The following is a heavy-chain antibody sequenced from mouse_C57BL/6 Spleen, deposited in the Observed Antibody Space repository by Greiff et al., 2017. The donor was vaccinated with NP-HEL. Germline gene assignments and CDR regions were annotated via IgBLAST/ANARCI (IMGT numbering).Heavy chain of an antibody. CDR2: IYPGGGYT. J-gene: IGHJ3*01. CDR1: GYTFTNYW. D-gene: IGHD2-1*01. CDR3: ASGGYGNTWFAY. V-gene: IGHV1-63*01. Sequence: QVQLKQSGAELVRPGTSVKMSCKASGYTFTNYWIGWAKQRPGHGLEWIGDIYPGGGYTNYNEKFKGKATLTADKSSSTAYMQLSSLTYEDSAVYYCASGGYGNTWFAYWGQGTLVTVSA.